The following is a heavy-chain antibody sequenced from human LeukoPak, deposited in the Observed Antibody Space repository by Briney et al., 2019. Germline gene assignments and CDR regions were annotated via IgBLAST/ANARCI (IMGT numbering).Heavy chain of an antibody. CDR3: ASLSRGLAYCGGDCYYDY. J-gene: IGHJ4*02. CDR2: IYYSGST. D-gene: IGHD2-21*01. V-gene: IGHV4-39*01. CDR1: GGSLSSSRYS. Sequence: PSETLSLTCTVSGGSLSSSRYSWGWIRQPPGKGLEWIGSIYYSGSTYYNPSLKSRVTISVDTSKNQFSLELSSVTAADTAVYYCASLSRGLAYCGGDCYYDYWGQGTLVTVSS.